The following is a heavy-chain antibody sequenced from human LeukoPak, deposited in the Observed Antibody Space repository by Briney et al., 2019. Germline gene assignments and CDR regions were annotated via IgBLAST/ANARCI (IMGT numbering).Heavy chain of an antibody. CDR1: GYTFTSYG. CDR2: ISAYNGNT. CDR3: ARSRVVPAAIPNNWFDP. Sequence: ASVKVSCKASGYTFTSYGISWVRQAPGQGLEWMGWISAYNGNTNHAQKLQGRVTMTTDTSTSTAYMELRSLRSEDTAVYYCARSRVVPAAIPNNWFDPWGQETLVTVSS. D-gene: IGHD2-2*02. J-gene: IGHJ5*02. V-gene: IGHV1-18*01.